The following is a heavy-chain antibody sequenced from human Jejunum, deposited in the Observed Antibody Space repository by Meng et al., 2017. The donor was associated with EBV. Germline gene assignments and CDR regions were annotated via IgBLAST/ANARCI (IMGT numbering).Heavy chain of an antibody. J-gene: IGHJ4*02. D-gene: IGHD6-13*01. Sequence: QVQLEEAGPGLWKASETLSLTCTVSGGSISGSYWNWIRQSPGKGLEWIGYVYYTGGTNYNPSLRGRVTISVDTSKNQFSLNLISVTAADTAVYFCAREIPAAGKFDSWGQGALVTVSS. V-gene: IGHV4-59*01. CDR3: AREIPAAGKFDS. CDR2: VYYTGGT. CDR1: GGSISGSY.